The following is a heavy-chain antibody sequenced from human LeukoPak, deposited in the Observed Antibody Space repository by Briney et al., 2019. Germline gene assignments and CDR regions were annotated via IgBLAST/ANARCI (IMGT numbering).Heavy chain of an antibody. J-gene: IGHJ2*01. CDR2: IYYTGGT. CDR3: ARVYDSSGYYAYWYFDL. CDR1: GGSITSSSYY. Sequence: PSETLSLTCSVSGGSITSSSYYCAWIRQPPGKGLEWIGSIYYTGGTYYNPSLKSRLTISLGTSKNQFSLKLNSVTAADTAVYYCARVYDSSGYYAYWYFDLWGRGTLVTVSS. D-gene: IGHD3-22*01. V-gene: IGHV4-39*01.